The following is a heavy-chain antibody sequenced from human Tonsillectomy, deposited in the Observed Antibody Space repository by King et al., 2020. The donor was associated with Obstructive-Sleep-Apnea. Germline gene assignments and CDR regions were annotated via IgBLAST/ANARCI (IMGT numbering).Heavy chain of an antibody. Sequence: VQLVESGGALVKPGGSLRLSCAASGFTFSNAWMSWVRQAPGKGLEWVGRIKSKTDGGTTDYAAPLKGRFAISRDDSKNTLYLQMNSLKTEDTAVYYCATFYGGPNGFDPWGQGTLVTVSS. V-gene: IGHV3-15*02. CDR3: ATFYGGPNGFDP. CDR2: IKSKTDGGTT. J-gene: IGHJ5*02. CDR1: GFTFSNAW. D-gene: IGHD4-23*01.